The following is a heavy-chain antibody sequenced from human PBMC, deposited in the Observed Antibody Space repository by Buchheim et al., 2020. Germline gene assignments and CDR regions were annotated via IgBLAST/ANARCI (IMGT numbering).Heavy chain of an antibody. J-gene: IGHJ4*02. CDR3: ARGGAEFGRDIVIQSCGFDY. CDR2: ISSSGSTT. Sequence: EVQLMESGGGLVQPGGSLRLSCVASGFTFSNYEMNWVRQAPGKGLEWVSYISSSGSTTYYADSVKGRFTISRDNAKNSLYLQMNSLRAEDTAVYYCARGGAEFGRDIVIQSCGFDYWGQGT. CDR1: GFTFSNYE. V-gene: IGHV3-48*03. D-gene: IGHD3-16*02.